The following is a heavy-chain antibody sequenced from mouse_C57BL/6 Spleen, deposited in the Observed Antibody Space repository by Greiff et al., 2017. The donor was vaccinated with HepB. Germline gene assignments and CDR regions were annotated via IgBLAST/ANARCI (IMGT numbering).Heavy chain of an antibody. CDR1: GFTFSSYG. CDR2: ISSGGSYT. V-gene: IGHV5-6*02. D-gene: IGHD2-5*01. CDR3: ARLYSNYFDY. Sequence: DVKLQESGGDLVKPGGSLKLSCAASGFTFSSYGMSWVRQTPDKRLEWVATISSGGSYTYYPDSVKGRFTISRDNAKNTLYLQMSSLKSEDTAMYYCARLYSNYFDYWGQGTTLTVSS. J-gene: IGHJ2*01.